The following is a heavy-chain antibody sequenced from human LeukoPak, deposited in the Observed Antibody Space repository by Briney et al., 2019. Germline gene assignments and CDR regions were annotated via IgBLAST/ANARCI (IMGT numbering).Heavy chain of an antibody. CDR2: ISGSGGST. CDR1: GFTFSSYA. D-gene: IGHD3-3*01. J-gene: IGHJ4*02. Sequence: GGSLRLSCAASGFTFSSYAMSWVRQAPGKGLEWVSAISGSGGSTYYADSVEGRFTISRDNSKNTLYLQMNSLRAEDTAVYYCAKDPYLEWLLYLGHFDYWGQGTLVTVSS. CDR3: AKDPYLEWLLYLGHFDY. V-gene: IGHV3-23*01.